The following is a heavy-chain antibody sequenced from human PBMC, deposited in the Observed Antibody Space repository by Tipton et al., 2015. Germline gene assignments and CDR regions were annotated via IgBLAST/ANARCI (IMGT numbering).Heavy chain of an antibody. J-gene: IGHJ4*02. CDR3: AKDPGRRGSYYVDY. D-gene: IGHD1-26*01. CDR1: GFAFGYYA. CDR2: IINSGDTT. V-gene: IGHV3-23*01. Sequence: SLRLSCAASGFAFGYYAMSWVRQAPGKGLEWVSTIINSGDTTYYADSVRGRVIISRDNSKNTLYLQMNSLRAEDTAMYYCAKDPGRRGSYYVDYWGQGTLVTVSS.